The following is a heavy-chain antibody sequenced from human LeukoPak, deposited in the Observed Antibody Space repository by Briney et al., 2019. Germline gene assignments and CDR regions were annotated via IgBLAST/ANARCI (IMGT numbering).Heavy chain of an antibody. CDR1: GGSISSSSYY. D-gene: IGHD5-18*01. J-gene: IGHJ4*02. CDR3: ARQSGYSYGRFDY. Sequence: SETLSLTCTVSGGSISSSSYYWGWIRQPPGKGLEWIGSIYYSGSTYYNPSLKSRVTISVGTSKNQFSLKLSSVTAADTAVYYCARQSGYSYGRFDYWGQGTLVTVSS. V-gene: IGHV4-39*07. CDR2: IYYSGST.